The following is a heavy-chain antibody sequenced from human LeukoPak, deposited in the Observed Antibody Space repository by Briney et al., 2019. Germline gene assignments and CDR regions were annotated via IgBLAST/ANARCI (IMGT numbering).Heavy chain of an antibody. CDR1: GGSISSYY. V-gene: IGHV4-59*08. CDR3: ARQNLNYFIDY. CDR2: IYYSGST. Sequence: SETLSLTCTVSGGSISSYYWIWIRQPPGKGLEWIGYIYYSGSTNYNPSLKSRVTISVDTSKNQFSLKLSSVTAADTAVYYCARQNLNYFIDYWGQGTLVTVSS. J-gene: IGHJ4*02. D-gene: IGHD4-11*01.